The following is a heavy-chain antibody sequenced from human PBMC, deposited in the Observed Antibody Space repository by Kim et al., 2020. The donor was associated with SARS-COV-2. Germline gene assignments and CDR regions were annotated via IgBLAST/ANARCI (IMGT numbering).Heavy chain of an antibody. CDR1: GYTFTSYY. J-gene: IGHJ6*02. CDR2: INPSGGST. CDR3: ARVLIFYDFLPLGRGGYYGMDV. D-gene: IGHD3-3*01. Sequence: ASVKVSCKASGYTFTSYYMHWVRQAPGQGLEWMGIINPSGGSTSYAQKFQGRVTMTRDTSTSTVYMELSSLRSEDTAVYYCARVLIFYDFLPLGRGGYYGMDVWGQGTTVTVSS. V-gene: IGHV1-46*01.